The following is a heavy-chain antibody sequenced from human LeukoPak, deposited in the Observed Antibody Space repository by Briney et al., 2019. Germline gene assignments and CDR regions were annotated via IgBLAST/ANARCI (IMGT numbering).Heavy chain of an antibody. CDR1: GYTFTSYG. Sequence: ASVTVSCKASGYTFTSYGVSWVRQAPGQGLEWMGWISAYHGHTNYAQMLQGRVTMTTDTSTSTAYMELRSLRSEDTAVYYCATRAGYSSSFYYFDYWGQGTLVTVSS. CDR3: ATRAGYSSSFYYFDY. J-gene: IGHJ4*02. D-gene: IGHD6-13*01. V-gene: IGHV1-18*01. CDR2: ISAYHGHT.